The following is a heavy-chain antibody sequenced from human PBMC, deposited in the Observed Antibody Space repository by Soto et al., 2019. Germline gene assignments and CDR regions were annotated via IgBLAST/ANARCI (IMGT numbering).Heavy chain of an antibody. Sequence: KSGPTLVNPTETLTLTCTVSGFSLSNARMGVSWIRQPPGKALEWLAHIFSNDEKSYSTSLKSRLTVSKDTSKSQVVLTMTNMDPVDTATYYCARILPSSYYYYYMDVWGKGTTVTVSS. CDR1: GFSLSNARMG. J-gene: IGHJ6*03. D-gene: IGHD2-2*01. CDR3: ARILPSSYYYYYMDV. CDR2: IFSNDEK. V-gene: IGHV2-26*01.